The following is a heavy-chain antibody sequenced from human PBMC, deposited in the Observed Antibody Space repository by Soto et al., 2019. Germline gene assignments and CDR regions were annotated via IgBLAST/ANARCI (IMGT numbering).Heavy chain of an antibody. V-gene: IGHV4-59*01. CDR3: ARAAGASIYHYYYGMDV. Sequence: LSLTCTVSGGSISSYYWSWIRQPPGKGLEWIGYIYYSGSTNYNPSLKSRVTISVDTSKNQFPLKLSSVTAADTAVYYCARAAGASIYHYYYGMDVWGPGTTVTVFS. CDR2: IYYSGST. J-gene: IGHJ6*02. CDR1: GGSISSYY. D-gene: IGHD1-26*01.